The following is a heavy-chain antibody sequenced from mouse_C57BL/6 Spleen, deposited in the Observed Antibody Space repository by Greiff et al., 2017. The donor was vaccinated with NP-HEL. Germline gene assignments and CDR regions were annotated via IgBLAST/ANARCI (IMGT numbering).Heavy chain of an antibody. Sequence: EVKLVESGGGLVKPGGSLKLSCAASGFTFSSYAMSWVRQTPEKRLEWVATISDGGSYTYYPDNVKGRFTISRDNAKNNLYLQMSQLKSEDTAMYYCAREGGTHYFDYWGQGTTLTVSS. CDR2: ISDGGSYT. D-gene: IGHD4-1*01. CDR3: AREGGTHYFDY. J-gene: IGHJ2*01. V-gene: IGHV5-4*01. CDR1: GFTFSSYA.